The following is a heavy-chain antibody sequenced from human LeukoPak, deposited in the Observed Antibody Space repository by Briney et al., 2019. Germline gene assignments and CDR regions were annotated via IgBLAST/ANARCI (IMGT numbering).Heavy chain of an antibody. CDR2: ISYDGSNK. D-gene: IGHD3-3*01. Sequence: GSLRLSCAASGFTFSSYGMHWVRQAPGKGLEWVAVISYDGSNKYYADSVRGRFTISRDNSKNTLYLQMNSLRAEDTAVYYCAKDSARRYDFWSGHSSFDYWGQGTLVTVSS. CDR1: GFTFSSYG. CDR3: AKDSARRYDFWSGHSSFDY. V-gene: IGHV3-30*18. J-gene: IGHJ4*02.